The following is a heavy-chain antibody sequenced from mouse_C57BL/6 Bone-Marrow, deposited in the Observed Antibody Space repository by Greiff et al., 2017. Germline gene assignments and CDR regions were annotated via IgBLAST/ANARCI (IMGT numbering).Heavy chain of an antibody. CDR1: GYTFTSYW. J-gene: IGHJ2*01. CDR3: TRAYDYDGGY. Sequence: VQLKESGPVLARPGASVKMSCKTSGYTFTSYWMHWVNQRPGQGLAWIGAIYPGNSDTSYNQKFKGKATMTAVTSASPSYMELSSLTNEDSAVYDCTRAYDYDGGYGDQGTTLTVSS. CDR2: IYPGNSDT. D-gene: IGHD2-4*01. V-gene: IGHV1-5*01.